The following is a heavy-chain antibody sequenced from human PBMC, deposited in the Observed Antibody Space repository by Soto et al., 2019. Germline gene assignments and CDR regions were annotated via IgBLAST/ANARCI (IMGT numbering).Heavy chain of an antibody. V-gene: IGHV1-2*04. CDR1: GYTFIGYY. Sequence: QVQLVQSGAEVKKPGASVKVSCKASGYTFIGYYIHWVRQAPGQGLEWMGWINPNSGGAKYSEKFQAWVTMTSDTSISTAYMELSRLKSGDSAVYYCARSGGGYDARDYGGQGTMVTVSS. D-gene: IGHD5-12*01. CDR2: INPNSGGA. CDR3: ARSGGGYDARDY. J-gene: IGHJ4*02.